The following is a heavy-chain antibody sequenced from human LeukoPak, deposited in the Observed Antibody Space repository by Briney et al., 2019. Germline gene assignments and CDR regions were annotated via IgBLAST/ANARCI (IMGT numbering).Heavy chain of an antibody. V-gene: IGHV1-18*01. CDR3: ARDWLSGVSADKTKFDP. CDR2: ISTYNGNT. CDR1: GYTFTKFG. Sequence: ASVKVSCKTSGYTFTKFGFSWVRQAPGQGLEWMGRISTYNGNTYYAQKLQGRLTLTTDASTTTAYMELRSLRSDDTAVYYCARDWLSGVSADKTKFDPWGQGTLVTVSS. D-gene: IGHD3-10*01. J-gene: IGHJ5*02.